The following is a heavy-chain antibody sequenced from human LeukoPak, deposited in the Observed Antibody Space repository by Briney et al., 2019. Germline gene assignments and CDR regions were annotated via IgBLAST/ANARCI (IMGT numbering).Heavy chain of an antibody. Sequence: GGSLRLSCAASGFTFSSYAMSWVPQAPGKGLEWVSAISGSGGSTYYADSVKGRFTISRDNSKNTLYLQMNSLRAEDTAVYYCAKDLVLTEVTSGFPYYGMDVWGQGTTVTVSS. J-gene: IGHJ6*02. D-gene: IGHD1-20*01. CDR3: AKDLVLTEVTSGFPYYGMDV. CDR2: ISGSGGST. V-gene: IGHV3-23*01. CDR1: GFTFSSYA.